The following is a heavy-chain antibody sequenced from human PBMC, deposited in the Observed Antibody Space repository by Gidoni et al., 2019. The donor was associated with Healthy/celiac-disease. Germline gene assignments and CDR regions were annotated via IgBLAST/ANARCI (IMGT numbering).Heavy chain of an antibody. Sequence: QVQLVESGGGVVQPGRSLRLSCAASGFTFSSYGMHWVRQAPGKGLEWVAVISYDGSNKYYADSVKGRFTISRDNSKNTLYLQMNSLRAEDTAVYYCAKDWGTWIQLWDDAFDIWGQGTMVTVSS. D-gene: IGHD5-18*01. CDR3: AKDWGTWIQLWDDAFDI. V-gene: IGHV3-30*18. J-gene: IGHJ3*02. CDR1: GFTFSSYG. CDR2: ISYDGSNK.